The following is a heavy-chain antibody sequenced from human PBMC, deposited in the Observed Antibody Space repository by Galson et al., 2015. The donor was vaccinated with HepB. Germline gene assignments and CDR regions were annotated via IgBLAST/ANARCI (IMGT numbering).Heavy chain of an antibody. CDR2: TYYRSKWYN. D-gene: IGHD4-23*01. CDR3: AREGPGKDGFDI. CDR1: GDSVSSNSAA. J-gene: IGHJ3*02. Sequence: CAISGDSVSSNSAAWNWIRQSPSRGLEWLGRTYYRSKWYNVSVKSRITINPGTSKNQFSLQLNSVTPEDTAVYYCAREGPGKDGFDIWGQGIMVTVSS. V-gene: IGHV6-1*01.